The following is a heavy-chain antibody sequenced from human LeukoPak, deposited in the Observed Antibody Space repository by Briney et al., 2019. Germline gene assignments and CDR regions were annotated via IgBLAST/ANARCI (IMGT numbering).Heavy chain of an antibody. V-gene: IGHV3-15*01. Sequence: NPGGSLRLSCAASVLTLSVVEVNAGRQAPGKGLEWVGRIRGKTDGGTADYAAPVKGRFTMSGDDSNNTLHLEMNRLQSEATAVYCCTAVGPPRNWGQGTLVTVSS. J-gene: IGHJ4*02. CDR3: TAVGPPRN. CDR1: VLTLSVVE. CDR2: IRGKTDGGTA.